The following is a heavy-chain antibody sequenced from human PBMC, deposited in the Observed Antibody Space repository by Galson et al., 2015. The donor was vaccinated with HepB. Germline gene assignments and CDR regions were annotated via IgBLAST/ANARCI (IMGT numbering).Heavy chain of an antibody. CDR2: ISSSSSYI. J-gene: IGHJ4*02. D-gene: IGHD2-21*02. V-gene: IGHV3-21*01. Sequence: SLRLSCAASGFTFSSYRMNWVRQAPGKGLEWVSSISSSSSYIYYADSVKGRFTISRDNAKNSLYLQMNSLRAEDTAVYYCARDQTYCGGDCYSGDYWGQGTLVTVSS. CDR1: GFTFSSYR. CDR3: ARDQTYCGGDCYSGDY.